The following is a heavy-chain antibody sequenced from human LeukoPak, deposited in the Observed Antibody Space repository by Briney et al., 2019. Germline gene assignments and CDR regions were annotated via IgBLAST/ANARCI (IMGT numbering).Heavy chain of an antibody. CDR1: GYSFTSYW. CDR3: ARLPITGYYKTHAFDI. CDR2: IYPGDSDT. D-gene: IGHD3-9*01. V-gene: IGHV5-51*01. J-gene: IGHJ3*02. Sequence: GESLKISCKGSGYSFTSYWIGWVRQMPGKGLEWMGIIYPGDSDTRYSPSFQGQVTISAGKSISTAYLQWSSLKASDTAMYYCARLPITGYYKTHAFDIWGQGTMVTVSS.